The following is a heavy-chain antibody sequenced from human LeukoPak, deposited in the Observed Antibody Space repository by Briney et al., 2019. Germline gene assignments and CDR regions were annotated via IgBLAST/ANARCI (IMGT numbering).Heavy chain of an antibody. Sequence: KASETLSLTCTVSGGSISSYYWSWIRQPPGKGLEWIGYIYYSGSTNYNPSLKSRVTISVDTSKNQFPLKLSSVTAADTAVYYCARANCTNGVCYTREYFQHWGQGTLVTVSS. J-gene: IGHJ1*01. D-gene: IGHD2-8*01. CDR3: ARANCTNGVCYTREYFQH. V-gene: IGHV4-59*12. CDR1: GGSISSYY. CDR2: IYYSGST.